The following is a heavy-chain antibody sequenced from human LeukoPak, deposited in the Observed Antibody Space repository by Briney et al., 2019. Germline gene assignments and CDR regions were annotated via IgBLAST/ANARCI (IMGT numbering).Heavy chain of an antibody. CDR2: IYSGGST. Sequence: PGGSLRLSCAASGFTVSGNYMSWVRQAPGKGLEWVSVIYSGGSTYYGDSGKGRFTISRDNSKNTLYLQMNSLRAEDTAVYYCATCARRGGSCYFDYWGQGTLVTVSS. CDR1: GFTVSGNY. CDR3: ATCARRGGSCYFDY. D-gene: IGHD2-15*01. J-gene: IGHJ4*02. V-gene: IGHV3-53*01.